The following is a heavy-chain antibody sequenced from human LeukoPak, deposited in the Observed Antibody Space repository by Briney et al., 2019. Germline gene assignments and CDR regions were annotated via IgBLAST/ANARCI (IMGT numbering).Heavy chain of an antibody. J-gene: IGHJ3*02. CDR3: ARDLRSSTVAFDI. CDR2: IDTAGGT. V-gene: IGHV3-13*01. CDR1: GFTFSIYD. Sequence: GGSLRLSCAASGFTFSIYDMHWVRQVTGKGLEWVSGIDTAGGTYYPDSVKGRFTMSRENAKNSLHLQMNSLRAGDTAVYYCARDLRSSTVAFDIWGQGTMVTVSS. D-gene: IGHD2-8*02.